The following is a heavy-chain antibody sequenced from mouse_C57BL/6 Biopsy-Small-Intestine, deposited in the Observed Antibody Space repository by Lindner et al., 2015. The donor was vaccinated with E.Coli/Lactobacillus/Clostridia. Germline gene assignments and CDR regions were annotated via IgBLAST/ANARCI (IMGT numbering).Heavy chain of an antibody. J-gene: IGHJ1*03. CDR1: GYAFSRYW. CDR3: ARSAYGSSHWYFDV. V-gene: IGHV1-80*01. Sequence: VQLQESGAELVKPGASVKISCKISGYAFSRYWMNWVKQRPGKGLEWVGQIYPGDGDTNYNGKFKGKASLTADKSSSTAYMQLSSLTSEDSTVYFCARSAYGSSHWYFDVWGTGTTVTVSS. CDR2: IYPGDGDT. D-gene: IGHD1-1*01.